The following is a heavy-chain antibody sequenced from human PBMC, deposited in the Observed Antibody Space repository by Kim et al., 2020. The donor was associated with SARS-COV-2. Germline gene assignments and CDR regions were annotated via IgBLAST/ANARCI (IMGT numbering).Heavy chain of an antibody. CDR2: IHRSGST. D-gene: IGHD5-12*01. Sequence: SETLSLTCAVYGGSLRGDYWSWIRQAPGKGLEWIGEIHRSGSTAYSPSLDGRVTISLDMSKNQFSLMLTSVTAADTAVYYCATNRGYDRDYGMDVWGQRT. J-gene: IGHJ6*02. CDR1: GGSLRGDY. CDR3: ATNRGYDRDYGMDV. V-gene: IGHV4-34*01.